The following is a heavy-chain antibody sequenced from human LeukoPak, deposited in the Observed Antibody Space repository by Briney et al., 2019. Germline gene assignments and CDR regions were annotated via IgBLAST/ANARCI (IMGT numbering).Heavy chain of an antibody. CDR1: GYTFTGYY. J-gene: IGHJ4*02. V-gene: IGHV1-69*04. D-gene: IGHD5-24*01. CDR3: ARDRRDGYNFLLAFDY. CDR2: IIPILGIA. Sequence: SVKVSCKASGYTFTGYYMHWVRQAPGQGLEWMGRIIPILGIANYAQKFQGRVTITADKSTSTAYMELSSLRSEDTAVYYCARDRRDGYNFLLAFDYWGQGTLVTVSS.